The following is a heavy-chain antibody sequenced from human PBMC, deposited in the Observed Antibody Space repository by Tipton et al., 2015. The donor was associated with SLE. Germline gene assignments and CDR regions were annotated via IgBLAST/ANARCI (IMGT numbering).Heavy chain of an antibody. CDR3: ARLEPGTICAFNI. V-gene: IGHV1-2*06. J-gene: IGHJ3*02. CDR2: INPNSGGT. D-gene: IGHD1-26*01. CDR1: GYTFTGYY. Sequence: QLVQSGAEVKKPGASVKVSCKASGYTFTGYYMHWARQAPGQGLEWMGRINPNSGGTSYAQKFQGRATMNRDTSISTAYMERRRLRFDDTAVYHCARLEPGTICAFNIGGQGTLVPVSS.